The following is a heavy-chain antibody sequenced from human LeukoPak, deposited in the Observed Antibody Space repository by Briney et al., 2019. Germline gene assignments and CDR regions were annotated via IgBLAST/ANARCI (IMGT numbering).Heavy chain of an antibody. CDR1: GFTFSSYG. J-gene: IGHJ4*02. D-gene: IGHD6-19*01. Sequence: GGSLRLSCAASGFTFSSYGMHWVRQAPGKGLEWVALIRYDGTNKYNADSVKGRFTISRDNSKNTLYLQMNSLRPEDTAVYYCARRSYSSGWYEVYYFDYWGQGTLVTVSS. CDR2: IRYDGTNK. V-gene: IGHV3-30*02. CDR3: ARRSYSSGWYEVYYFDY.